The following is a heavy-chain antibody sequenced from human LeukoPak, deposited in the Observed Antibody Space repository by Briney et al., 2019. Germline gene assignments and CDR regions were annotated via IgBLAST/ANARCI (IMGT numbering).Heavy chain of an antibody. D-gene: IGHD1/OR15-1a*01. CDR3: ARDPVVFGNNDAFDI. CDR1: GGSISSYY. V-gene: IGHV4-4*07. Sequence: PSETLSLTCTVSGGSISSYYWSWIRKPAGKGLEWMGRIYTSGSTNYNPSLKSRVTMSVDTSKNQFSLKLSSVTAADTAVYYCARDPVVFGNNDAFDIWGQGTMVTVSS. CDR2: IYTSGST. J-gene: IGHJ3*02.